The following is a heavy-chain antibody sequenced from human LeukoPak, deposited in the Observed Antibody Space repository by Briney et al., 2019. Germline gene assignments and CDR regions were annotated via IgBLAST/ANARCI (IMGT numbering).Heavy chain of an antibody. V-gene: IGHV4-34*01. CDR2: INHSGST. Sequence: SETLSPTCAVYGGSFSGYYWSWIRQPPGKGLEWIGEINHSGSTNYNPSLKSRVTISVDTSKNQFSLKLSSVTAADTAVYYCARGLLSCYFFDYWGQGTLVTVSS. J-gene: IGHJ4*02. CDR3: ARGLLSCYFFDY. D-gene: IGHD2-2*01. CDR1: GGSFSGYY.